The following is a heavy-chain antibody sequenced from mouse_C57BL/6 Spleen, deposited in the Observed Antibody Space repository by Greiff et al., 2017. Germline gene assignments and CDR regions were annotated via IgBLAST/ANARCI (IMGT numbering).Heavy chain of an antibody. V-gene: IGHV1-64*01. CDR1: GYTFTSYW. D-gene: IGHD1-1*01. Sequence: QVQLQQSGAELVKPGASVKLSCKASGYTFTSYWMHWVKQRPGQGLEWIGMIHPNSGSTNYNEKFKSKATLTVDKSSSTAYMQLSSLTSEDSAVYYCARRSHYYGSSYGVYFDYWGQGTTLTVSS. CDR2: IHPNSGST. J-gene: IGHJ2*01. CDR3: ARRSHYYGSSYGVYFDY.